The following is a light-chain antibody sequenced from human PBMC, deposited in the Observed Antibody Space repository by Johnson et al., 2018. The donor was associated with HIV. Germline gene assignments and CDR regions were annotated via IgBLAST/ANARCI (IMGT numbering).Light chain of an antibody. V-gene: IGLV1-51*02. CDR1: SSNIGNNY. Sequence: QSVLTQPPSVSAAPGQKVTISCSGSSSNIGNNYVSWYQQLPGTAPKLLLYETNKLPSGIPDRFSGSKSGPSATLGITGLQTGDEADYYYGTWDSSLSAGRVFGTGTKVTVL. CDR3: GTWDSSLSAGRV. J-gene: IGLJ1*01. CDR2: ETN.